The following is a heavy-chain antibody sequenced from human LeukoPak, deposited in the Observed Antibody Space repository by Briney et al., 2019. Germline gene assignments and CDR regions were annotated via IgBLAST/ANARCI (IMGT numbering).Heavy chain of an antibody. J-gene: IGHJ6*02. V-gene: IGHV3-21*01. CDR2: ISSSSSYI. D-gene: IGHD6-13*01. Sequence: NSGGSLRLSCAASGFTFSSYSMNWVRQAPGKGLEWVSSISSSSSYIYYADSVKGRFTISRDNAKNSLYLQMNSLRAEDTAVYYCARDLWNQAAAGLGYYYYYYYGMDVWGQGTTVTVSS. CDR3: ARDLWNQAAAGLGYYYYYYYGMDV. CDR1: GFTFSSYS.